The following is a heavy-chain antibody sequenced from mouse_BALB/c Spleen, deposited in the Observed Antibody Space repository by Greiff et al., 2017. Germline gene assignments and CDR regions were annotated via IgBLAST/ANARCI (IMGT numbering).Heavy chain of an antibody. V-gene: IGHV5-6-5*01. J-gene: IGHJ3*01. CDR2: ISSGGST. CDR1: GFTFSSYA. CDR3: ASPDYGSSYGFAY. Sequence: EVQGVESGGGLVKPGGSLKLSCAASGFTFSSYAMSWVRQTPEKRLEWVASISSGGSTYYPDSVKGGFTISRDNARNILYLQMSSLRSEDTAMYYCASPDYGSSYGFAYWGQGTLVTVSA. D-gene: IGHD1-1*01.